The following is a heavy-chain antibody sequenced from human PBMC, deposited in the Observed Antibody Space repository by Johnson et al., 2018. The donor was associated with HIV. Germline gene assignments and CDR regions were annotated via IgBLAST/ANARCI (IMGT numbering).Heavy chain of an antibody. Sequence: QVQLVESGGGVVQPGRSLRLSCAASGFTFSSYAMDWVRQAPGKGLEWVAVISSDGSSKNYADSVKGRFTISRDNSKKTLSLQMNSLRAEDTAVYYCASAYYDSSDFYKNAFDIWGQGTMVTVSS. CDR1: GFTFSSYA. D-gene: IGHD3-22*01. J-gene: IGHJ3*02. V-gene: IGHV3-30*03. CDR3: ASAYYDSSDFYKNAFDI. CDR2: ISSDGSSK.